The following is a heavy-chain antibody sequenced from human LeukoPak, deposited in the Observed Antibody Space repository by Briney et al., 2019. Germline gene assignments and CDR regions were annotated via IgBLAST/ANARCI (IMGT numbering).Heavy chain of an antibody. V-gene: IGHV1-2*04. J-gene: IGHJ4*02. D-gene: IGHD3-22*01. Sequence: GASVTVSCTASGYTFTGYYMHWVRQAPGQGLEWMGWINPNSGGTNYAQKFQGWVTMTRDTSISTAYMELSRLRSDDTAVYYCAGAALYYYNSRVYYDPRWGYFDYGARGPWVPVP. CDR3: AGAALYYYNSRVYYDPRWGYFDY. CDR1: GYTFTGYY. CDR2: INPNSGGT.